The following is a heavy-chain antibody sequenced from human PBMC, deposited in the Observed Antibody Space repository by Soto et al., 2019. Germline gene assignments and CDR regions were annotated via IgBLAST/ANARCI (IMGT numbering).Heavy chain of an antibody. J-gene: IGHJ4*02. CDR2: INAGNGNT. CDR3: ASPSYGSGNFC. CDR1: GYTFSNYL. D-gene: IGHD3-10*01. V-gene: IGHV1-3*01. Sequence: QVQLVQSGAEVKKPGASVKVSCKASGYTFSNYLLHWVRQAPGQRLEWMGWINAGNGNTKYSQRFQGRVTLTRDTSASTAYMELSILRSEDTAVYYCASPSYGSGNFCWGQGTLVTVSS.